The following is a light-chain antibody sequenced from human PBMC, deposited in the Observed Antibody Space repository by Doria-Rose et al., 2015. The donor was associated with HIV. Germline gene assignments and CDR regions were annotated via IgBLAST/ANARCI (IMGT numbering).Light chain of an antibody. J-gene: IGKJ1*01. CDR3: QQTYSSPPWT. V-gene: IGKV1-39*01. CDR1: QTVSTY. Sequence: DVQMTQSPSSLSASIGDRVTITCRASQTVSTYLNWFQQEPGKAPKLLIYAASRLQSGVPSRFSGSGCGTDFTLTISGLQPGDFATYYCQQTYSSPPWTFGQGTKVEMK. CDR2: AAS.